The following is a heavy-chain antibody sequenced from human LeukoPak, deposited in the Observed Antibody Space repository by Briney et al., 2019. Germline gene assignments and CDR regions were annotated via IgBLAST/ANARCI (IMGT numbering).Heavy chain of an antibody. CDR2: ISGSGGST. CDR3: AKKSRPYYYDSSGYPLDY. J-gene: IGHJ4*02. CDR1: GFTFSNYA. D-gene: IGHD3-22*01. Sequence: GGSLRLSCAASGFTFSNYAMSWVRQAPGKGLEWVSAISGSGGSTYYADSVKGRFTISRDNSKNTLYLQMNSLRAEDTAIYYCAKKSRPYYYDSSGYPLDYWGQGTLVTVSS. V-gene: IGHV3-23*01.